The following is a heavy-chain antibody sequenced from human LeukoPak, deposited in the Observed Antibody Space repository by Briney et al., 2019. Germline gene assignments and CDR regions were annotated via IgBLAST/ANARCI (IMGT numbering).Heavy chain of an antibody. CDR2: ISANGDSA. V-gene: IGHV3-64D*09. CDR3: VKDRGCSSTSCYLPFSY. J-gene: IGHJ4*02. D-gene: IGHD2-2*01. CDR1: GFTFSTSL. Sequence: GGSLRLSCSASGFTFSTSLMHWVRQAPGKGLQYVSAISANGDSAYYADSVRGRFTVSRDNSKNTMFLQMTNLRAEDMAMYYCVKDRGCSSTSCYLPFSYWGQGTLVTVSS.